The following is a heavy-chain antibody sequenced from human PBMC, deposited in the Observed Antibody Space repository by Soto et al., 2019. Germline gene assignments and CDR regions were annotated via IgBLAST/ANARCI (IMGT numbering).Heavy chain of an antibody. CDR2: MNPNSGNT. CDR3: ARFEVRARLRRVYAFDI. D-gene: IGHD3-10*01. V-gene: IGHV1-8*01. CDR1: GYTFASYE. Sequence: ASVKVSCKSSGYTFASYESNWVRQATGQGLEWKGWMNPNSGNTGYAQKFQGRVTMTRNTSISTAYMELSSLRSEDTAVYYCARFEVRARLRRVYAFDIWGQGTMVTVSS. J-gene: IGHJ3*02.